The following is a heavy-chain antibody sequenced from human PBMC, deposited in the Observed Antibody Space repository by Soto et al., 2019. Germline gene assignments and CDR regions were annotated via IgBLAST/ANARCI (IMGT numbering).Heavy chain of an antibody. D-gene: IGHD1-1*01. V-gene: IGHV4-4*07. J-gene: IGHJ5*02. CDR1: GASISGFY. CDR2: IYATGPT. CDR3: VRDGTKTLRDWFDP. Sequence: SETLSLTCTVSGASISGFYWSWIRKSAGKGLEWIGRIYATGPTDYNPSLKSRVMMSVDTSKKQFSLKLRSVTAADTAVYYCVRDGTKTLRDWFDPWGQGISVTAPQ.